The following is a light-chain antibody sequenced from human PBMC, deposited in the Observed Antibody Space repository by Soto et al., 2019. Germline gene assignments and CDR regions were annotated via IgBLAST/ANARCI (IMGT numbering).Light chain of an antibody. J-gene: IGLJ3*02. V-gene: IGLV2-8*01. CDR2: EVT. CDR3: TSSVCHNIWV. Sequence: QSVLTPPPSASGSPGQSVTISCTGTSSDVGAYNYVSWYQQYPGKAPKLMIYEVTKRPSVVPDSFSGSKSGNTASLTVSGLQAEDAADYYCTSSVCHNIWVFGGGTKLTVL. CDR1: SSDVGAYNY.